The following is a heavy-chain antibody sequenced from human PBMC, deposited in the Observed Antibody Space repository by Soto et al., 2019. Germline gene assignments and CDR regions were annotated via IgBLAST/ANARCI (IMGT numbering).Heavy chain of an antibody. CDR3: ARSAPPIDY. CDR1: GYTFTSCA. Sequence: QVQLVQSGAEVKKPGASVKVSCKASGYTFTSCAMHWVRQAPGQRLEWMGWINAGNGNTKQSQKFQGRVTITRDTSASTAYMELSSLRSEDTAVYYCARSAPPIDYWGQGTLVTVAS. CDR2: INAGNGNT. V-gene: IGHV1-3*01. J-gene: IGHJ4*02.